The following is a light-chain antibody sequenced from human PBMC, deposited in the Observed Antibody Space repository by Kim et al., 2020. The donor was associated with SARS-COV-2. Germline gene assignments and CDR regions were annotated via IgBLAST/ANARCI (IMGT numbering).Light chain of an antibody. CDR3: GTWDSNLSSVV. CDR1: SSNIGNNF. J-gene: IGLJ2*01. CDR2: DDN. V-gene: IGLV1-51*01. Sequence: GQKVTISCSGRSSNIGNNFVSWYQQLPGTAPKLLIYDDNKRPSGIPDRFSGSKSGTSATLGITGLQTGDEADYYCGTWDSNLSSVVFGGGTKLTVL.